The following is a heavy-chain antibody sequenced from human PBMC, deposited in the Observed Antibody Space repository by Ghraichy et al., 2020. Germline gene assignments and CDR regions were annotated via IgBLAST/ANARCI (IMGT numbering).Heavy chain of an antibody. CDR2: INPNSGGT. V-gene: IGHV1-2*02. CDR3: ARDEEIAAALDY. Sequence: ASVKVSCKASGYTFTGYYMHWVRQAPGQGLEWMGWINPNSGGTNYAQKFQGRVTMTRDTSISTAYMELSRLRSDDTAVYYCARDEEIAAALDYWGQGTLVTVSS. D-gene: IGHD6-13*01. CDR1: GYTFTGYY. J-gene: IGHJ4*02.